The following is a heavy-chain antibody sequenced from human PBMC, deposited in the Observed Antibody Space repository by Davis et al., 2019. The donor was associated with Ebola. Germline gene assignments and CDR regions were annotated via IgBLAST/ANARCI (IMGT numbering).Heavy chain of an antibody. V-gene: IGHV5-51*01. D-gene: IGHD2-2*01. J-gene: IGHJ3*02. Sequence: PGGSLRLSCKGSGYSFSISWIGWVRQTPGKGLEWMGIMSPDDSEVRYSPSFQGQVTISADKSISTAYLQWRSLKASDTAMYYCVTPAGSTRDQPLDIWGQGTMVIVSS. CDR1: GYSFSISW. CDR3: VTPAGSTRDQPLDI. CDR2: MSPDDSEV.